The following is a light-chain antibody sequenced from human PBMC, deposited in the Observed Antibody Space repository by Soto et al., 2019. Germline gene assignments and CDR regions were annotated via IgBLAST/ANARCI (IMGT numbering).Light chain of an antibody. CDR2: GAS. Sequence: EIVMRHSPATLSVSPWQIATLSCRASQSVRTTVAWYHQRPGQAPRLLIYGASTRATGVPDRFSGDGSGTDFTLTVTSLQSEDFGIYYCQQYTDWPTTFGQGTKVDIK. CDR3: QQYTDWPTT. CDR1: QSVRTT. V-gene: IGKV3-15*01. J-gene: IGKJ1*01.